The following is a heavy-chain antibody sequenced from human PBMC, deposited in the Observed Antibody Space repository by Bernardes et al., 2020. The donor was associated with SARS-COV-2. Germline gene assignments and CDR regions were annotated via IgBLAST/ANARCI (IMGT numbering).Heavy chain of an antibody. J-gene: IGHJ6*03. CDR3: ARGHLAARFTHYHHMDI. Sequence: TLSLTCTVSGVSISSYYWSWIRQPAGKGLEWIGRIYVGGSTTYNPSLKSRVTMSGDTSKNQFSLTLTSVSAADTAVYYCARGHLAARFTHYHHMDIWGKGTTVTVSS. CDR1: GVSISSYY. D-gene: IGHD6-6*01. CDR2: IYVGGST. V-gene: IGHV4-4*07.